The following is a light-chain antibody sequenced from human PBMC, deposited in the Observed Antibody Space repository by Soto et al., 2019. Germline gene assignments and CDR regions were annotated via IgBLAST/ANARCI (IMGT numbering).Light chain of an antibody. CDR2: AAS. CDR1: QSVSRY. CDR3: QQSYITPPIT. J-gene: IGKJ5*01. Sequence: DVQMTQSPSSLSALVGDRVTITCRASQSVSRYLNWYQHKPGKAPKLLINAASNLRSGVPSRFSGSGSGTDFTLTIDGLQPEDSAVYYCQQSYITPPITFGQGTRLEVK. V-gene: IGKV1-39*01.